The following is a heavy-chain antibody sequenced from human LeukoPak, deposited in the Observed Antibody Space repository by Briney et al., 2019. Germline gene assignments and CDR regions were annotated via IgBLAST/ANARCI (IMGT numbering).Heavy chain of an antibody. CDR3: TRGGESAAGTFDY. D-gene: IGHD6-13*01. CDR2: ISSSSDFI. Sequence: GRSLRLSCAASGFTFSSYSMAWVRQAPGRGLEWVSSISSSSDFIYYADSVQGRFTISRDNAKNSLYLQMNGLRAGDTAVYYCTRGGESAAGTFDYWGQGTLVTVSS. J-gene: IGHJ4*02. V-gene: IGHV3-21*01. CDR1: GFTFSSYS.